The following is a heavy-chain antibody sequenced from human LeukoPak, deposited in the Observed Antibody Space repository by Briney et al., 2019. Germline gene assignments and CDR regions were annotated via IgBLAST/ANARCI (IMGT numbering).Heavy chain of an antibody. Sequence: SETLSLTCAVYGGSFSGYYWSWIRQPPGKGLEWIGEINHSGSTNYNPSLKSRVTISVDTSKNQFSLKLSSVTAADTAVYYCARDFYYGSGSYLDAFDIWGQGTMVTVSS. CDR1: GGSFSGYY. CDR2: INHSGST. V-gene: IGHV4-34*01. J-gene: IGHJ3*02. D-gene: IGHD3-10*01. CDR3: ARDFYYGSGSYLDAFDI.